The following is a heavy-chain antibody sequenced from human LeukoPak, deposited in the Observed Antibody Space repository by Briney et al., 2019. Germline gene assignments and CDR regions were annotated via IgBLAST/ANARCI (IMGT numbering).Heavy chain of an antibody. J-gene: IGHJ4*02. CDR3: ARADGDYGFDY. D-gene: IGHD4-17*01. Sequence: GGSLRLSCAASGFTFSSYGMHWVRQAPGKGLEWVADIWFDGKNEHFADSVKGRFTISRDNSKNTMYLQINSLRAEDTAVYYCARADGDYGFDYWGQGTLVTVSS. V-gene: IGHV3-33*01. CDR2: IWFDGKNE. CDR1: GFTFSSYG.